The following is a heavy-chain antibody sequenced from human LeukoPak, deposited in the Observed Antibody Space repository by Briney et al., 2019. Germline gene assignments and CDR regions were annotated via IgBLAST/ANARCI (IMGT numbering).Heavy chain of an antibody. J-gene: IGHJ4*01. CDR2: INSDGTST. Sequence: GGSLRLSCAASGFTISNYWMHWVRQAPGKGLVWVSRINSDGTSTSYADSVKGRFTISRDNAKNTLYVEMNSLRAEGTAVYYCARGTPGNRDRRQDYWGPGTRVTVSS. D-gene: IGHD1-14*01. CDR1: GFTISNYW. CDR3: ARGTPGNRDRRQDY. V-gene: IGHV3-74*01.